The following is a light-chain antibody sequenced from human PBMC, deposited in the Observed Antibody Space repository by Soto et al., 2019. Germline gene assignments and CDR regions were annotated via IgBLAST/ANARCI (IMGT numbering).Light chain of an antibody. V-gene: IGKV1-5*03. J-gene: IGKJ4*01. CDR1: QSINSW. Sequence: DIQMTQSPSTLSASVGDRVTITCRASQSINSWLAWYQQKPGKAPKLLIYKASSLESGVPSRFSGSGSGTEFALTSSSLQSDDFATDYCQQYNTYVTCGGGTKVESK. CDR3: QQYNTYVT. CDR2: KAS.